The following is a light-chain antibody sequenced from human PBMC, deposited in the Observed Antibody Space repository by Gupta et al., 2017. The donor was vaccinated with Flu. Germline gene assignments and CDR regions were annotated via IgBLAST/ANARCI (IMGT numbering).Light chain of an antibody. CDR2: DVS. J-gene: IGLJ2*01. V-gene: IGLV2-14*03. CDR3: ASYDGSSSI. CDR1: ISDIGGYDY. Sequence: QSLTISCTGTISDIGGYDYVSWYQQPPAPAPYLMCFDVSRRHSGVSALFSGSKYGTTASLASSGLQAEDEAYYYCASYDGSSSIFGEGTKLTVL.